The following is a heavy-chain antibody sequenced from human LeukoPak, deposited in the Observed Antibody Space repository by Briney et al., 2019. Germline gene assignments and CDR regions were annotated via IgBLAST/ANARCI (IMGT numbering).Heavy chain of an antibody. D-gene: IGHD2-21*01. V-gene: IGHV3-20*04. Sequence: PGGSLRLSXAASGFTFDDYGMSWVRQAPGKGLEWVSGINWTGGSTCYADSVKGRFTISRDNAKNSLYLQMNSLRAEDTALYYCARDWVGISRNAFDIWGQGTMVTVSS. CDR3: ARDWVGISRNAFDI. J-gene: IGHJ3*02. CDR1: GFTFDDYG. CDR2: INWTGGST.